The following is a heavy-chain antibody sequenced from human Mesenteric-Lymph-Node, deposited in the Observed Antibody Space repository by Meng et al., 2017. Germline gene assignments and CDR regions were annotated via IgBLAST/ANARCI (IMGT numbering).Heavy chain of an antibody. J-gene: IGHJ4*02. Sequence: EVQLVELGGGLCQPWGSLILSCAASGFSISRHWMHWVRQALGKGLVWVSRINSDGRTTNYADSVKGRFTISRDNAKNTLYLQMNSLRAEDTAVYFCTGLSGPFDYWGQGTLVTVSS. CDR3: TGLSGPFDY. D-gene: IGHD6-19*01. CDR2: INSDGRTT. V-gene: IGHV3-74*01. CDR1: GFSISRHW.